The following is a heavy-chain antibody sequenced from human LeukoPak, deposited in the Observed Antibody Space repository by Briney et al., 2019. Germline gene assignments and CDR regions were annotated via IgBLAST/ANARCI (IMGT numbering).Heavy chain of an antibody. V-gene: IGHV1-2*02. J-gene: IGHJ4*02. CDR3: ARLVSAVEPNDY. Sequence: GASVKVSCKASGDTFTGYYMHWVRQAPGQGLEWMGWINPNSGGTNYAQKFQGRVTMTRDTSTSTAYMELSRLRSDDTAVYYCARLVSAVEPNDYWGQGTLVTVSS. D-gene: IGHD6-19*01. CDR2: INPNSGGT. CDR1: GDTFTGYY.